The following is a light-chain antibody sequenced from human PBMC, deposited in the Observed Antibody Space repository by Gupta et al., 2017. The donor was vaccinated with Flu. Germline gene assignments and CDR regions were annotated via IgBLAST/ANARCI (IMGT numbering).Light chain of an antibody. CDR1: SGSVSTTHS. Sequence: QTVVTQDPSFSVSPGEPVTLTCGLTSGSVSTTHSPTWYQQTPGQAPRTLIYSTNTRSSGVPHRFSGSILGNKAALTITGAQADDESDYYCALYMGSGVSLFGGGTKLTVL. J-gene: IGLJ3*02. CDR2: STN. CDR3: ALYMGSGVSL. V-gene: IGLV8-61*01.